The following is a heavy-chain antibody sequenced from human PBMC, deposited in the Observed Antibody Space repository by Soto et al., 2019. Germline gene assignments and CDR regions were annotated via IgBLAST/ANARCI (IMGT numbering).Heavy chain of an antibody. V-gene: IGHV6-1*01. CDR3: ARDNDIGAVPAAIGYGIHG. CDR2: TYYRSKWYN. Sequence: SQTLSLTCAISGDSVSSNSAAWNWIRQSPSRGLEWLGRTYYRSKWYNDYAVSVKSRITINPDTSKNQFSLQLNSVPPEDTAVYYCARDNDIGAVPAAIGYGIHGSGPGSTLSVSS. J-gene: IGHJ6*02. CDR1: GDSVSSNSAA. D-gene: IGHD2-2*01.